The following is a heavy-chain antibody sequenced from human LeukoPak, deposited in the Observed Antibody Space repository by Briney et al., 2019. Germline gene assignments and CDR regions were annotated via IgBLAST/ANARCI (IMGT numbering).Heavy chain of an antibody. Sequence: PGGSLRLSCAASGFTFSSYAMSWVRQAPGKGLEWVSAISGSGGSTYYADSVKGRFTISRDNSKNTLYLQMNSLRAEDTAVYYCAKGLERVVRFLGWLLGNWFDPWGQGTLVTVSS. D-gene: IGHD3-3*01. CDR3: AKGLERVVRFLGWLLGNWFDP. V-gene: IGHV3-23*01. CDR2: ISGSGGST. CDR1: GFTFSSYA. J-gene: IGHJ5*02.